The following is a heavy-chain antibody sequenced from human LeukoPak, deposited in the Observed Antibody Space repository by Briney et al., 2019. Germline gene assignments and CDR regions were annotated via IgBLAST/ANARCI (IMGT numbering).Heavy chain of an antibody. D-gene: IGHD1-1*01. CDR3: TRRVATTGIYAFDI. J-gene: IGHJ3*02. CDR1: GGSISGYY. Sequence: SETLSLTYTVSGGSISGYYWSWIRQPPGKGLEWIGFIYYSGATNYNPSLKSRVTISADTSKNQFSLKLYSVTAADTAVYYCTRRVATTGIYAFDIWGQGTMVTVSS. V-gene: IGHV4-59*01. CDR2: IYYSGAT.